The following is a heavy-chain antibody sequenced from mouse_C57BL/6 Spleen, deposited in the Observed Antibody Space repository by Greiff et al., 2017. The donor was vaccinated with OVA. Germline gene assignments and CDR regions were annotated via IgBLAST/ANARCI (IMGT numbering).Heavy chain of an antibody. CDR2: IDPETGGT. D-gene: IGHD2-3*01. CDR3: TRYPYDGFAY. V-gene: IGHV1-15*01. J-gene: IGHJ3*01. Sequence: VQLQQSGAELVRPGASVTLSCKASGYTFTDYEMHWVKQTPVHGLEWIGAIDPETGGTAYNQKFKGKAILTADKSSSTAYMELRSLTSEDSAVYYCTRYPYDGFAYWGQGTLVTVSA. CDR1: GYTFTDYE.